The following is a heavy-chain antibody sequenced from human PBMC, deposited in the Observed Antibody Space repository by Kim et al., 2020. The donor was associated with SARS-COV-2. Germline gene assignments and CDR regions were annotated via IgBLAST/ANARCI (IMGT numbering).Heavy chain of an antibody. Sequence: ASVKVSCKASGYTFTSYAMHWVRQAPGQRLEWMGWINAGNGNTKYSQKFQGRVTITRDTSASTAYMELSSLRSEDTAVYYCARDGRDYGESNWFDPWGQGTLVTVSS. CDR1: GYTFTSYA. V-gene: IGHV1-3*01. CDR3: ARDGRDYGESNWFDP. D-gene: IGHD4-17*01. CDR2: INAGNGNT. J-gene: IGHJ5*02.